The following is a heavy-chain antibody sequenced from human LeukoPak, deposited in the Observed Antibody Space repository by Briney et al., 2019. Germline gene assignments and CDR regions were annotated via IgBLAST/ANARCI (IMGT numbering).Heavy chain of an antibody. V-gene: IGHV1-46*01. CDR1: GYTLTELS. D-gene: IGHD3-10*01. CDR2: INPSGGST. Sequence: ASMKVSCKVSGYTLTELSMHWVRQAPGQGLEWMGIINPSGGSTSYAQKFQGRVTMTRDTSTSTVCMELSSLRSEDTAVYYCARDGVYYYGSGSYYNMPTNWFDPWGQGTLVTVSS. CDR3: ARDGVYYYGSGSYYNMPTNWFDP. J-gene: IGHJ5*02.